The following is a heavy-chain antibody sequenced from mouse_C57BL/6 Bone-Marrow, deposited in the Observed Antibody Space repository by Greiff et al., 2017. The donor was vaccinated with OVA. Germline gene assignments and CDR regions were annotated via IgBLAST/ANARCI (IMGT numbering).Heavy chain of an antibody. Sequence: QVQLKQSGSELRSPGSSVKLSCKDFDSEVFPIAYMSWVRQKPGHGFEWIGGILPSIGRTIYGEKFEDKATLDADTLSNTAYLELNSLTSEDSAIYYCARLGYYGSSYGWYFDVWGTGTTVTVSS. CDR2: ILPSIGRT. CDR3: ARLGYYGSSYGWYFDV. CDR1: DSEVFPIAY. J-gene: IGHJ1*03. V-gene: IGHV15-2*01. D-gene: IGHD1-1*01.